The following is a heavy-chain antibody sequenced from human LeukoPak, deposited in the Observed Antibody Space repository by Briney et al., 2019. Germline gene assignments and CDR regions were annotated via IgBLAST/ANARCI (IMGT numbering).Heavy chain of an antibody. CDR2: IMPLFGTA. V-gene: IGHV1-69*05. Sequence: SVKVSCKTSGGTFNNSAISWVRQAPGQGLEWLGGIMPLFGTAGYAQKFQGRVTSTKDESTRTVYLELTSLTSDDTAVYYCARDVHGDYGSGWFDPWGQGTLVSVSS. D-gene: IGHD4-17*01. J-gene: IGHJ5*02. CDR1: GGTFNNSA. CDR3: ARDVHGDYGSGWFDP.